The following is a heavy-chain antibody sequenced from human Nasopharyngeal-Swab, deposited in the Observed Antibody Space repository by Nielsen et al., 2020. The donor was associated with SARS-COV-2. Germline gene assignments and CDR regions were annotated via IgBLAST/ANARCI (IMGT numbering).Heavy chain of an antibody. V-gene: IGHV6-1*01. Sequence: SETLSLTCAISGDSVSSNSAAWNWIMQSPSRGLEWLGRTYYRSKWYNDYAVSVKSRITINPDTSKNQFSLQLNSVTPEDTAVYYCARDQGEWLRFGGFDPWGQGTLVTVSS. CDR2: TYYRSKWYN. CDR1: GDSVSSNSAA. CDR3: ARDQGEWLRFGGFDP. D-gene: IGHD5-12*01. J-gene: IGHJ5*02.